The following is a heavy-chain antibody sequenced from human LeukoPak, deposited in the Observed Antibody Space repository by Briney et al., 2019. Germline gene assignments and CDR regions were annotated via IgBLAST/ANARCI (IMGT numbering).Heavy chain of an antibody. CDR1: GFTFSSYA. CDR3: AKTQWPPGRGFDY. CDR2: ISGSGGST. V-gene: IGHV3-23*01. D-gene: IGHD6-19*01. J-gene: IGHJ4*02. Sequence: GGSLRLSCAASGFTFSSYALSWVRQAPGKGLEWVSAISGSGGSTYYADSVKGRFTISRDNSKNTLYLQMNSLRAEDTAVYYCAKTQWPPGRGFDYWGQGTLVTVSS.